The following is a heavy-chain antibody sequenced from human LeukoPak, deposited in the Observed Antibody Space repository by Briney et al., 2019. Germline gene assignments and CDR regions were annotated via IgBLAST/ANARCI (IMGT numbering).Heavy chain of an antibody. Sequence: GGSLRLSCAASGFTFSSYGMHWVRQAPGKGLEWGAVISYDGSNKYYADSVKGRFTISRDNSKNTLYLQMNSLRAEDTAVYYCASNYYDSSGYPKDFDYWGQGTLVTVSS. D-gene: IGHD3-22*01. CDR3: ASNYYDSSGYPKDFDY. CDR2: ISYDGSNK. J-gene: IGHJ4*02. CDR1: GFTFSSYG. V-gene: IGHV3-30*03.